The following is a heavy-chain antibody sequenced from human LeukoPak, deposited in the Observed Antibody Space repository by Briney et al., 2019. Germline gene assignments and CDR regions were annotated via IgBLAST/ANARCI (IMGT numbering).Heavy chain of an antibody. Sequence: GGSLRLSCTASGFAFSSSWMHWVRQAPGKGLVWVLRINPAGSNTNYADSVRGRFTISRDNAKNTLYLHMGSLRAEDMAVYYCAREGVAYCGGDCYADYWGQGTLVTVSS. CDR1: GFAFSSSW. CDR2: INPAGSNT. V-gene: IGHV3-74*01. CDR3: AREGVAYCGGDCYADY. D-gene: IGHD2-21*02. J-gene: IGHJ4*02.